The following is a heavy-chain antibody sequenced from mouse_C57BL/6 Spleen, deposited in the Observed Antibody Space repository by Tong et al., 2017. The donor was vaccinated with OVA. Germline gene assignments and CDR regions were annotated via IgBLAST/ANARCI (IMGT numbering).Heavy chain of an antibody. Sequence: EVQLQQSGPELVKPGASVKMSCKASGYTFTSYVMHWVKQKPGQGLEWIGYINPYNDGTKYNEKFKGKATLTSDKSASTAYRELRSMTSEDSAVYDCARGEAFAYWGQGTLVTVSA. V-gene: IGHV1-14*01. CDR2: INPYNDGT. J-gene: IGHJ3*01. CDR3: ARGEAFAY. CDR1: GYTFTSYV.